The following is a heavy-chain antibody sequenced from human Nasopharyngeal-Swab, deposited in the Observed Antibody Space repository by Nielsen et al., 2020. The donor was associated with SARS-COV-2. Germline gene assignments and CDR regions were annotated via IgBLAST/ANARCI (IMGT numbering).Heavy chain of an antibody. CDR1: GGSIISSSHY. J-gene: IGHJ6*02. CDR2: IYYTGQT. CDR3: ARESGGYYYFYGMDV. V-gene: IGHV4-39*07. Sequence: SETLSLTCSVTGGSIISSSHYWGWIRQSPGKGLEWIGSIYYTGQTYYNASLESRVTISIDTSKNQFSLQLRSVTAADTATYYCARESGGYYYFYGMDVWGQGTAVTVS. D-gene: IGHD1-26*01.